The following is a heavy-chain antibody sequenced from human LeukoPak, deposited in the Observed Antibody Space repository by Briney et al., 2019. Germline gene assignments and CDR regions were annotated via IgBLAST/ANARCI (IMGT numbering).Heavy chain of an antibody. CDR3: AKDWTYYDFWSGYLGDAFDI. D-gene: IGHD3-3*01. V-gene: IGHV3-23*01. Sequence: SGGSLRLSCAASGFTFSSYAMSWVRQAPGKGLEWVSAISGSGGSTYYADSVKGRFTISRDNSKNTLYLQMNSLRAEDTAVYYCAKDWTYYDFWSGYLGDAFDIWGQGTMVTVSS. J-gene: IGHJ3*02. CDR1: GFTFSSYA. CDR2: ISGSGGST.